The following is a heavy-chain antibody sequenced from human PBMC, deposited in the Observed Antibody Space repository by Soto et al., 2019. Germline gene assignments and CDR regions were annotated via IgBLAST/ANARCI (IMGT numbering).Heavy chain of an antibody. J-gene: IGHJ6*02. Sequence: ASESLSLTCAVSGCSISSGGYYWSWVRQNPRRGLEWIGNIYYSGNTYYNPSLKSRLTISVDTSKNQFSLNLSSVTAADTAVYYCARDRLMATAGTARHYFGLDVWGQGTTVTVSS. CDR1: GCSISSGGYY. CDR3: ARDRLMATAGTARHYFGLDV. V-gene: IGHV4-31*11. CDR2: IYYSGNT. D-gene: IGHD5-18*01.